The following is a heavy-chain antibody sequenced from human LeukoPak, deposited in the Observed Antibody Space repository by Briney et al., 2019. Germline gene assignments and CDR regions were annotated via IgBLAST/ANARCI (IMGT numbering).Heavy chain of an antibody. Sequence: ASVKVSCKASGYTFTGYYMHWVRQAPGQGLEWMGWINPNSGGTNYAQKFQGWVTMTRDTSISTAYMELSRLRSDDTAVYYCARSYYYGSGSYYGPDWFDPRGKGTLVTVSS. D-gene: IGHD3-10*01. CDR2: INPNSGGT. CDR3: ARSYYYGSGSYYGPDWFDP. J-gene: IGHJ5*02. V-gene: IGHV1-2*04. CDR1: GYTFTGYY.